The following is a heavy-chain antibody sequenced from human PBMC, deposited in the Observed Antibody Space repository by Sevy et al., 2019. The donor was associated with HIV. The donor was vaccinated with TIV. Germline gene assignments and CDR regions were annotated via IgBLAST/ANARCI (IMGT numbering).Heavy chain of an antibody. D-gene: IGHD1-1*01. CDR1: GFTFSRYA. J-gene: IGHJ4*02. Sequence: GGSLRLSCAASGFTFSRYAMSWVRQAPGKGLEWVSGLTKNGDITFDADSVKGRFTISRDNSRNILYLQMNNLRVEDTAVYYCAKEKEYTDPYYFDDWGQGTLVTVSS. CDR2: LTKNGDIT. CDR3: AKEKEYTDPYYFDD. V-gene: IGHV3-23*01.